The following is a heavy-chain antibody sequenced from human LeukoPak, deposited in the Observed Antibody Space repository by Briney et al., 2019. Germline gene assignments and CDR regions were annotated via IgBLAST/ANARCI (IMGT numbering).Heavy chain of an antibody. CDR1: GFTFSHYG. V-gene: IGHV3-23*01. CDR2: ITGSGGST. D-gene: IGHD5-18*01. Sequence: GGSLRLSCAASGFTFSHYGMNWVRQAPEKGLEWVSAITGSGGSTFFADSVKGRFTISRDNAKNTLYLQMNSLRAEDTAVYYCARPLFRGGGYSYGIDYWGQGTLVTVSS. J-gene: IGHJ4*02. CDR3: ARPLFRGGGYSYGIDY.